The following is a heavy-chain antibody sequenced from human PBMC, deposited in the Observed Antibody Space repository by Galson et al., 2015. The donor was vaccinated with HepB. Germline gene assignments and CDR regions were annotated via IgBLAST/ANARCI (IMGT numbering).Heavy chain of an antibody. CDR3: ATNATTFHN. CDR1: GFPFSGHW. V-gene: IGHV3-7*03. D-gene: IGHD1-14*01. CDR2: IERDGSEE. Sequence: SLRLSCAASGFPFSGHWMTWVRQAPGKGLEWVANIERDGSEEYYVDSVKGRFTIFRDNADNSLFLQMNNLRADDTAIYYCATNATTFHNWGQGTLVIVSS. J-gene: IGHJ4*02.